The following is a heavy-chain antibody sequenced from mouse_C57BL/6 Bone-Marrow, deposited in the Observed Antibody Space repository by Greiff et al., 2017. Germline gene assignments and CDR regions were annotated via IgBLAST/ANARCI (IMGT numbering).Heavy chain of an antibody. Sequence: QVQLQQPGAELVMPGASVKLSCKASGYTFTSYWMHWVKQRPGQGLQWIGEIDPSDSYTNYNQKFKGKSTLTVDKSSSTAYMQLSSLTSEDSAVYYCARELRRRAMDYWGQGTSVTVSA. V-gene: IGHV1-69*01. CDR2: IDPSDSYT. J-gene: IGHJ4*01. CDR3: ARELRRRAMDY. CDR1: GYTFTSYW. D-gene: IGHD2-12*01.